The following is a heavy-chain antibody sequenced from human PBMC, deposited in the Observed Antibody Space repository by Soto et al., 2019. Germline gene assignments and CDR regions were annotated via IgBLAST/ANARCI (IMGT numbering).Heavy chain of an antibody. Sequence: SVKVSCKASGFTFTSSAVQWVRQARGQRLERIGWIVVGSGNTNYAQKFQERVTITRDMSTSTAYMELSSLRSEDTAVYYCAAAIFGVPEGSSYYYYGMDVWCQGTTVTVS. D-gene: IGHD3-3*01. J-gene: IGHJ6*02. CDR1: GFTFTSSA. CDR3: AAAIFGVPEGSSYYYYGMDV. V-gene: IGHV1-58*01. CDR2: IVVGSGNT.